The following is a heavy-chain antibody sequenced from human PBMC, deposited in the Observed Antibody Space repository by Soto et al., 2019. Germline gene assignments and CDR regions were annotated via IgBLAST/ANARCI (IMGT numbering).Heavy chain of an antibody. CDR1: GYTFSNYG. CDR2: ISLYSDGT. J-gene: IGHJ5*02. CDR3: ARVVPGAEAWFGP. V-gene: IGHV1-18*01. Sequence: AAVKVSCKTSGYTFSNYGITWVRQAPGQPREWLGWISLYSDGTSYAQKFRGRVSMTTDTSTTTAYMELRSLRSDDTAAYYCARVVPGAEAWFGPWGQGPLVTVSS.